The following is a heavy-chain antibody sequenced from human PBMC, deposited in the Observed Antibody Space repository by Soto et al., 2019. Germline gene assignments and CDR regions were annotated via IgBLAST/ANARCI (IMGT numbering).Heavy chain of an antibody. CDR1: GGSISSGGYY. J-gene: IGHJ4*02. D-gene: IGHD2-2*01. CDR2: IYYSGST. Sequence: SETLSLTCTVSGGSISSGGYYWSWIRQHPGKGLEWIGYIYYSGSTYYNPSLKSRVTISVDTSKNQFSLKLSSVTAADTAVYYCARSGENVVVPAATFDYWGQRTLVTVSS. V-gene: IGHV4-31*03. CDR3: ARSGENVVVPAATFDY.